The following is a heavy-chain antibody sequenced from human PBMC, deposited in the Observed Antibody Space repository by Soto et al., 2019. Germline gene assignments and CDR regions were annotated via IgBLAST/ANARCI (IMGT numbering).Heavy chain of an antibody. D-gene: IGHD2-21*02. V-gene: IGHV1-46*02. CDR2: INPSSVRT. J-gene: IGHJ3*02. CDR3: ARSYCAGDCPNNAFDT. CDR1: VYIINSYN. Sequence: ALVNGSRKASVYIINSYNINWVRQAPGQGLEWMGIINPSSVRTSYAQKFQGRVTMTRDTFTSTVYMELGSLRSEDTAVFYCARSYCAGDCPNNAFDTWGQGTMVT.